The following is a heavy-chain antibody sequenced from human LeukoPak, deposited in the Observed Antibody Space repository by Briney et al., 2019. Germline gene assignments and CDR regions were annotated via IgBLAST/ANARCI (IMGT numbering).Heavy chain of an antibody. CDR2: IYSGGTT. J-gene: IGHJ3*02. V-gene: IGHV3-53*01. Sequence: PWGSLRLSCAASGFTFTGYSMNWFRQAPGKGLEWVSVIYSGGTTYYADSVKGRFTISRDNSNNTLYLQMNSLRAEDTAVYYCSKGVLADIWGQGTMVTVSS. CDR1: GFTFTGYS. CDR3: SKGVLADI. D-gene: IGHD3-3*02.